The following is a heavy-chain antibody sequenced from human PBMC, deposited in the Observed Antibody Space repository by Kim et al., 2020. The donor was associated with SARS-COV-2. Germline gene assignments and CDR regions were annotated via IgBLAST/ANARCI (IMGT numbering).Heavy chain of an antibody. CDR1: GFTFSDYA. CDR3: VRGGWGSRFDF. CDR2: LGGSGGCT. D-gene: IGHD3-16*01. J-gene: IGHJ4*02. Sequence: GGSLRLSCAASGFTFSDYAMSWVRQAPGKGLEWVSCLGGSGGCTDYADSVKGRFTISRDNSKNTLYLQMGSLTGGDTALYYCVRGGWGSRFDFWGQGTLV. V-gene: IGHV3-23*01.